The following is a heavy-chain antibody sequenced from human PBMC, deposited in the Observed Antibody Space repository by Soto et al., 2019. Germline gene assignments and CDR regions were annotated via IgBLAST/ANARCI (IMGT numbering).Heavy chain of an antibody. CDR1: GGSISNYY. V-gene: IGHV4-59*01. CDR3: ARSIDSSGYYFSNC. Sequence: SEILSLTCTVSGGSISNYYWSWIRQSPGKGLEWVGYVHYSGTTNYNPSLKSRVTMSVDTSRNQFSLKMRSVTTADTAVYYCARSIDSSGYYFSNCWGQGTLVTVSS. CDR2: VHYSGTT. D-gene: IGHD3-22*01. J-gene: IGHJ4*02.